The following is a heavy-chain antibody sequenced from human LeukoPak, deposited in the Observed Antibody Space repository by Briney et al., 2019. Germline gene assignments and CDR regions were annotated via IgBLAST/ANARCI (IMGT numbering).Heavy chain of an antibody. CDR2: IKQDGSEK. V-gene: IGHV3-7*03. D-gene: IGHD3-3*01. J-gene: IGHJ4*02. Sequence: PGGSLRLSCAASGFTFSSYWMSWVRQAPGKGPEWVANIKQDGSEKYYVDSVKGRFTISRDNAKNSLYLQMNSLRAEDTAVYYCARVFWSGPLDFDYWGQGTLVTVSS. CDR3: ARVFWSGPLDFDY. CDR1: GFTFSSYW.